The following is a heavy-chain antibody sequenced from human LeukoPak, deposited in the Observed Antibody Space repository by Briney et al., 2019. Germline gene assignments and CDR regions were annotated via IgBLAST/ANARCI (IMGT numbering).Heavy chain of an antibody. CDR1: GYTFTNYY. V-gene: IGHV1-18*04. CDR2: ISAYNGNT. CDR3: ARGHTYYYGSGSYSWFDP. Sequence: GASVKVSCKASGYTFTNYYIHWVRQAPGQGLEWMGWISAYNGNTNYAQKLQGRVTMTTDTSTSTAYMELRSLRSDDTAVYYRARGHTYYYGSGSYSWFDPWGQGTLVTVSS. D-gene: IGHD3-10*01. J-gene: IGHJ5*02.